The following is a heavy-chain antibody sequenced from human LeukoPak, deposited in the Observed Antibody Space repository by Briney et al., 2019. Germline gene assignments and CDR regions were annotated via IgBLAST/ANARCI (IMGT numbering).Heavy chain of an antibody. D-gene: IGHD4-17*01. Sequence: GGSLRLSFAASGFTFSSYAMSWVRQAPGKGLEWVSAISGSGGSTYYADSVKGRFTISRDNSKNTLYLQMNSLRAEDTAVYYCAKAHDYGDHLFDYWGQGTLVTVSS. CDR1: GFTFSSYA. CDR3: AKAHDYGDHLFDY. V-gene: IGHV3-23*01. J-gene: IGHJ4*02. CDR2: ISGSGGST.